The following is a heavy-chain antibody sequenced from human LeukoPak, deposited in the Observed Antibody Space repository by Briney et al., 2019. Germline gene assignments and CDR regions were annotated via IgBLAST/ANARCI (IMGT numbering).Heavy chain of an antibody. V-gene: IGHV3-53*01. Sequence: AGGSLRLSCAASGFTVSSNYMSWVRQAPGKGLECVSVIYSGGSTYYADSVKGRFTISRDNAKNSMYLQMNSLRAEDTALYYCARGTKYGSGSYWNYRGQGTLVTVSS. J-gene: IGHJ4*02. CDR2: IYSGGST. CDR1: GFTVSSNY. D-gene: IGHD3-10*01. CDR3: ARGTKYGSGSYWNY.